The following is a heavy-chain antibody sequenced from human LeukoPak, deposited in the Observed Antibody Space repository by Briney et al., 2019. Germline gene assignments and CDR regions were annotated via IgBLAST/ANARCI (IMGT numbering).Heavy chain of an antibody. Sequence: GWALPLSCAAYGWSLSNYAMSSVRQAPAKGLEWVSTFSGRDGNIYYTESVKDRFTISRDNCKNTLYLRLNSLRVEDTAVYYCATMSYFWRGYPAYFHYWGLGTLVSVSS. CDR2: FSGRDGNI. CDR3: ATMSYFWRGYPAYFHY. J-gene: IGHJ4*02. CDR1: GWSLSNYA. D-gene: IGHD3-3*01. V-gene: IGHV3-23*01.